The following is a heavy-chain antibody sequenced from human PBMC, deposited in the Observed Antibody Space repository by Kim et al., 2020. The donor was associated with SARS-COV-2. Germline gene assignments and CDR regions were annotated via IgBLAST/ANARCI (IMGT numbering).Heavy chain of an antibody. J-gene: IGHJ3*02. V-gene: IGHV3-30*07. D-gene: IGHD2-8*01. CDR3: ARGRGVNIYDASVT. Sequence: AEPVKGRLTISRDNSKNTLFLQMNSLRAEDTAVYYCARGRGVNIYDASVTCGQGTMVTVSS.